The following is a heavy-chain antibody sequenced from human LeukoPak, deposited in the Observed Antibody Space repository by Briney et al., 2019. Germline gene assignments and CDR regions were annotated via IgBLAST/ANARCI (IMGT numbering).Heavy chain of an antibody. Sequence: PSETLSLTCAVSGYSISSGYYWDWIRRPPGKGLEWIGSIYHSGRTFYNPSPKSRVTISLDTSKNQFSLKLSPVTAADTAVYYCARRYSGYDYIDSWGQGTLVTVSS. CDR3: ARRYSGYDYIDS. CDR2: IYHSGRT. J-gene: IGHJ4*02. CDR1: GYSISSGYY. D-gene: IGHD5-12*01. V-gene: IGHV4-38-2*01.